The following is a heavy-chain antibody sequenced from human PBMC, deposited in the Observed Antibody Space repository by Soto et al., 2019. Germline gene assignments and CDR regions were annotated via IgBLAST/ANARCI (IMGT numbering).Heavy chain of an antibody. D-gene: IGHD3-3*01. CDR2: INPNSGGT. CDR3: AREGTIFGVVNDGSYYYYGMDV. J-gene: IGHJ6*02. V-gene: IGHV1-2*02. CDR1: GYTFTGYY. Sequence: ASVKVSCKASGYTFTGYYMHWVRQAPGQGLEWMGWINPNSGGTNYAQKFQGRVTMTRDTSISTAYMELSRLRSDDTAVYYCAREGTIFGVVNDGSYYYYGMDVWGQGTTVTVSS.